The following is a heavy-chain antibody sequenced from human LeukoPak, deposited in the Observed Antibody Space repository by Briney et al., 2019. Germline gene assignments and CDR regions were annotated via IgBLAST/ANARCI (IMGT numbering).Heavy chain of an antibody. CDR1: GYTSTDYH. CDR2: INPNGGGT. Sequence: ASVKVSCKASGYTSTDYHTHWVRQAPGQGLEWMGWINPNGGGTNYAQKFQGRVTMTTDTSTSTAYMEVRSLRSDDTAVYYCQRITIFGVIIDFDYWGQGSLVTVSS. CDR3: QRITIFGVIIDFDY. V-gene: IGHV1-2*02. D-gene: IGHD3-3*01. J-gene: IGHJ4*02.